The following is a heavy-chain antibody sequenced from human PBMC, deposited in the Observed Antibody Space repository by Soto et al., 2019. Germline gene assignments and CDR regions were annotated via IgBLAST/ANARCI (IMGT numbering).Heavy chain of an antibody. V-gene: IGHV4-4*07. CDR2: IFNRGST. Sequence: PSETLSLTCSVSGVSVTSYYWNWIRQPAGKGLEWIGRIFNRGSTSYNPSLKSRVTVSLDTSKNQISLRLNSVAAADKAVYYCARDTGYNYCACNDDWGQGTLVTVSS. J-gene: IGHJ4*02. D-gene: IGHD5-12*01. CDR1: GVSVTSYY. CDR3: ARDTGYNYCACNDD.